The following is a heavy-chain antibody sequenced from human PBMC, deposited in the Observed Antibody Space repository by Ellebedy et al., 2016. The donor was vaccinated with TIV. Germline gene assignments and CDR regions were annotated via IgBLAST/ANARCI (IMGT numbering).Heavy chain of an antibody. CDR2: ISSSSSYI. J-gene: IGHJ6*02. Sequence: GESLKISXAASGFTFSSYAMHWVRQAPGKGLEWVSSISSSSSYIYYADSVKGRFTISRDNAKNSLYLQMNSLRAEDTAVYYCARDWVRYYYYGMDVWGQGTTVTVSS. D-gene: IGHD3-16*01. V-gene: IGHV3-21*01. CDR3: ARDWVRYYYYGMDV. CDR1: GFTFSSYA.